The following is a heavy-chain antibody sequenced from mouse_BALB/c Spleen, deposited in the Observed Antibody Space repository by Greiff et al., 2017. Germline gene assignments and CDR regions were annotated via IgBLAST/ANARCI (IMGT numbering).Heavy chain of an antibody. Sequence: EVKLVESGGGLVQPGGSLKLSCAASGFTFSSYGMSWVRQTPDKRLELVATINSNGGSTYYPDSVKGRFTISRDNAKNTLYLQMSSLKSEDTAMYYCARDEYDPLFAYWGQGTLVTVSA. V-gene: IGHV5-6-3*01. CDR3: ARDEYDPLFAY. CDR1: GFTFSSYG. CDR2: INSNGGST. J-gene: IGHJ3*01. D-gene: IGHD2-10*02.